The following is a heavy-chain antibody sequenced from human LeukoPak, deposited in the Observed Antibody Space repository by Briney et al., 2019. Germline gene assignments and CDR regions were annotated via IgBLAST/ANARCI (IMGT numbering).Heavy chain of an antibody. CDR1: DGSFSGYY. CDR3: ARRPRGVIIKTWFDS. Sequence: PSETLSLTCAVYDGSFSGYYCSWIRQPPGKGLEWIGEINHSGSANYNPPLRSRVTIFLDTSKNQFSLNLSSVTAADTAVYYCARRPRGVIIKTWFDSWGQGTLVTVSS. CDR2: INHSGSA. D-gene: IGHD3-10*01. V-gene: IGHV4-34*01. J-gene: IGHJ5*01.